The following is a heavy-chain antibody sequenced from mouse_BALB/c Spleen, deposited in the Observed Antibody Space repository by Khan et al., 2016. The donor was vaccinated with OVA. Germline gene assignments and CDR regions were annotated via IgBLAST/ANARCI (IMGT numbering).Heavy chain of an antibody. Sequence: EVQLQESGPGLVKPSQSLALTCTVSGSSIPSDYAWNWIRQFPGSQLELMGYLRNSGNTSYNPSLKSRITITRDTTKNQFFLQLNSVTTEDTATYYGARDGNWDVDDWGEGTTVTVSA. CDR3: ARDGNWDVDD. CDR2: LRNSGNT. J-gene: IGHJ1*01. V-gene: IGHV3-2*02. CDR1: GSSIPSDYA. D-gene: IGHD2-1*01.